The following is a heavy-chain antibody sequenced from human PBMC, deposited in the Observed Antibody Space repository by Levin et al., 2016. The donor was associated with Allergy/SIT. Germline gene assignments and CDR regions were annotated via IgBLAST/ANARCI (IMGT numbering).Heavy chain of an antibody. D-gene: IGHD1-7*01. CDR1: GFTFSSYT. J-gene: IGHJ4*02. Sequence: ETLSLTCAASGFTFSSYTMTWVRQAPRKGLEWVSSITSTSSYMWYADSVKGRFTISRDNAKNSLYLQMNSLRAEDTAVYYCARDLTGNFANWGQGTLVTVSS. CDR3: ARDLTGNFAN. CDR2: ITSTSSYM. V-gene: IGHV3-21*01.